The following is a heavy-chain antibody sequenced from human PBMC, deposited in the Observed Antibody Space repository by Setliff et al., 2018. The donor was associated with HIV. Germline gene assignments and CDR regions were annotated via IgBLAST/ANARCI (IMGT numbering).Heavy chain of an antibody. D-gene: IGHD3-3*01. CDR2: INTNSGNP. Sequence: SVKVSCKVSGYTLSELSRHWVRQGPGKGLEWMGYINTNSGNPTYAQGFTGRFVFSRDNSKNTLYLQMNSLRAEDTAVYYCAKEQGVQFLEWLPYFDSWGQGTLVTVSS. J-gene: IGHJ4*02. CDR3: AKEQGVQFLEWLPYFDS. CDR1: GYTLSELS. V-gene: IGHV7-4-1*02.